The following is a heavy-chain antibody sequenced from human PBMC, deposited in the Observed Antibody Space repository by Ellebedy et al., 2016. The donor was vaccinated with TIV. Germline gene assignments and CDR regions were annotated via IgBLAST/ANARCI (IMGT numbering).Heavy chain of an antibody. Sequence: GESLKISCAASGFTFSGSYWMHWVRQAPGKGLVWVSRINGDGSITTYADSVKGRFPISRDNAKNTLFLQMNSLRAEDTAVYYCARVSGTGGQGLWGQGTLVTVSS. CDR1: GFTFSGSYW. D-gene: IGHD1-26*01. V-gene: IGHV3-74*01. CDR3: ARVSGTGGQGL. J-gene: IGHJ4*02. CDR2: INGDGSIT.